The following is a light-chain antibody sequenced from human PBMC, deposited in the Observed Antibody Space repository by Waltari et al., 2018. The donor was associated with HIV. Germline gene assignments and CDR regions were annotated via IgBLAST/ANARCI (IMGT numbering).Light chain of an antibody. CDR1: QSVTTF. CDR3: QHYGTSPPIYI. Sequence: EIVLTQSPGTVSLSPGDRANLSCRASQSVTTFLAWFQQKPGQAPRLLIYGASNRATGIPDRFSASGSGTDFILTISRLEPEDFAVYYCQHYGTSPPIYIFGQGTRLQI. CDR2: GAS. J-gene: IGKJ2*01. V-gene: IGKV3-20*01.